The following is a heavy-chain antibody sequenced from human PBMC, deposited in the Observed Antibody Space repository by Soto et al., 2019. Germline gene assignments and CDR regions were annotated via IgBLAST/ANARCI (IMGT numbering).Heavy chain of an antibody. Sequence: QVQLQESGPGLVKPSQTLSLTCTVSGGSITSRSYYWNWIRQLPGKGLECIGYIFYTGSTHYNPSLKSRLTISIDTSKNQFSLKLSSVTAADTAVYYCAREGRGSGGMRDNWFDPWGQGTLVTVSS. CDR1: GGSITSRSYY. CDR3: AREGRGSGGMRDNWFDP. J-gene: IGHJ5*02. D-gene: IGHD3-10*01. CDR2: IFYTGST. V-gene: IGHV4-31*03.